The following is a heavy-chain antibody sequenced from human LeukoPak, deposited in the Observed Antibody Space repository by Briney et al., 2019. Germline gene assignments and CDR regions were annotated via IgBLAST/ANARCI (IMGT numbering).Heavy chain of an antibody. J-gene: IGHJ4*02. Sequence: PGGSLRLSCAASGFTFSSYWMHWVRQVPGKGLVWVSRISSDESSTTYADSVKGRFTISRDNAKNTLYLQMNSLRAEDTDVYYCARGTYGSGNSYEYWGQGTLVMVSS. CDR3: ARGTYGSGNSYEY. CDR1: GFTFSSYW. V-gene: IGHV3-74*01. D-gene: IGHD3-10*01. CDR2: ISSDESST.